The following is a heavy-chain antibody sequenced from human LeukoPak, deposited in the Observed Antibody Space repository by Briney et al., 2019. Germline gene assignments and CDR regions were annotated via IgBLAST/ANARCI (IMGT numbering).Heavy chain of an antibody. J-gene: IGHJ4*02. Sequence: PGGSLRLSCAASGFTFSSYAMSWVRQAPGKGLEWVSAISGSGGGTYYADSVKGRFTISRDNSKNTLYLQMNSLRAEDTAVYYCAKDIDGYYYDSSGLDCWGQGTLVTVSS. CDR2: ISGSGGGT. CDR3: AKDIDGYYYDSSGLDC. CDR1: GFTFSSYA. V-gene: IGHV3-23*01. D-gene: IGHD3-22*01.